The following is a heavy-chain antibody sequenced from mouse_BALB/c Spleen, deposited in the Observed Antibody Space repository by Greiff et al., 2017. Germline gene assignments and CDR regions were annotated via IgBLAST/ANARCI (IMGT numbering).Heavy chain of an antibody. J-gene: IGHJ2*01. CDR3: AGSTMITGGDY. V-gene: IGHV14-3*02. D-gene: IGHD2-4*01. CDR2: IDPANGNT. CDR1: GFNIKDTY. Sequence: EVQLQQSGAELVKPGASVKLSCTASGFNIKDTYMHWVKQRPEQGLEWIGRIDPANGNTKYDPKFQGKATITADTSSNTAYLQLSSLTSEDTAVYYCAGSTMITGGDYWGQGTTLTVSS.